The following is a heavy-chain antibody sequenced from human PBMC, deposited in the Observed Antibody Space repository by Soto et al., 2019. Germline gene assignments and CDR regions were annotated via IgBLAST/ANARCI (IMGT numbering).Heavy chain of an antibody. Sequence: SETLSLTCVVSGGSISSPNWWIWARQLPEKRLEWIGEIFHTGSVNYNPSPKSRVTLSLNKSKNQFSLKLTSVTAAATAVYFCAREQICIVVKCSNWFDPWGQGTLVTVSS. CDR3: AREQICIVVKCSNWFDP. V-gene: IGHV4-4*02. CDR2: IFHTGSV. D-gene: IGHD2-15*01. CDR1: GGSISSPNW. J-gene: IGHJ5*02.